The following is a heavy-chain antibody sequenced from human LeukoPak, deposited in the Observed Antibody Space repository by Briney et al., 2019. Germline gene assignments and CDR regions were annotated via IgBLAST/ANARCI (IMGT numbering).Heavy chain of an antibody. V-gene: IGHV3-30*18. CDR3: AKDRMAYCGGDCPMWFDP. D-gene: IGHD2-21*02. Sequence: PGGSLRLSCAASGFSLGDFAVSWVRQAPGKGLEWVAVISYDGSNKYYADSVKGRFTISRDNSKNTLYLQMNSLRAEDTAVYYCAKDRMAYCGGDCPMWFDPWGQGTLVTVSS. CDR2: ISYDGSNK. J-gene: IGHJ5*02. CDR1: GFSLGDFA.